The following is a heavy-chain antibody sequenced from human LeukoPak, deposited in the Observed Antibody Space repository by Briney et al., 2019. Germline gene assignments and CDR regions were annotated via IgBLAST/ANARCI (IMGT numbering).Heavy chain of an antibody. D-gene: IGHD2-15*01. CDR2: ISPYNGNT. Sequence: GASVKVSCKASGYTFTNYGLSWVRQAPGQGLEWMGWISPYNGNTYYAQKFQGRVTMTTDTSTTTAYMELRSLRSDDTAVSYCARDLDIVVVAAALRHYGLDVWGQGTTVTVSS. CDR1: GYTFTNYG. V-gene: IGHV1-18*01. CDR3: ARDLDIVVVAAALRHYGLDV. J-gene: IGHJ6*02.